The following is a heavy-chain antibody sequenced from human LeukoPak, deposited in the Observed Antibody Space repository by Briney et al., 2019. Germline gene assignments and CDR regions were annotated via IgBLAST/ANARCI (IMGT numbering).Heavy chain of an antibody. Sequence: SETLSLTCTVSGGSISSYYWSWIRQPPGKGLEWIGYIYYSGSTNYNPSLKSRVTISVDKSKNQFSLKLSSVTAADTAVYYCARARSGSHKYFQHWGQGTLVTVSS. J-gene: IGHJ1*01. CDR2: IYYSGST. CDR3: ARARSGSHKYFQH. D-gene: IGHD3-3*01. CDR1: GGSISSYY. V-gene: IGHV4-59*12.